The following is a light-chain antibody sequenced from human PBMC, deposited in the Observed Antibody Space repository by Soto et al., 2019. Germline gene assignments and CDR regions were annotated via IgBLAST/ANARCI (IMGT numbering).Light chain of an antibody. Sequence: ILMTQSPSTLSVSPGDRATLSCRASQSIRSNLAWYQQRPGQAPRLLIYAASSRATGVPARFSGAESGTDFTLTISSLQSEDSAVYYCQQYSDWPLSFGQGTKVDIK. J-gene: IGKJ1*01. CDR3: QQYSDWPLS. CDR1: QSIRSN. V-gene: IGKV3-15*01. CDR2: AAS.